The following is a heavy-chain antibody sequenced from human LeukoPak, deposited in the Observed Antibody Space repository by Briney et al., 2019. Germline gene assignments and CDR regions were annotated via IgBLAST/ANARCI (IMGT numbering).Heavy chain of an antibody. CDR3: AKDSYGDYYYYYYMDV. Sequence: GGSLRLSCAPSGFTFSSYAMSWVPQAPGKGLEWVSAMSGSGGSTYYADSVKGRFTISRDNSKNTLYLQMNSLRAEDTAVYYCAKDSYGDYYYYYYMDVWGKGTTVTVSS. D-gene: IGHD4-17*01. V-gene: IGHV3-23*01. CDR1: GFTFSSYA. J-gene: IGHJ6*03. CDR2: MSGSGGST.